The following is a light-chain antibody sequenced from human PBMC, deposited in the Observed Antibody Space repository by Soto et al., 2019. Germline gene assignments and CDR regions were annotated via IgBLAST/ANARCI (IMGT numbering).Light chain of an antibody. CDR2: EVN. V-gene: IGLV2-23*02. CDR3: CSYAGSSTIYV. CDR1: SSDIGTYNL. Sequence: QSALTQPASVSGSPGQSITISCTGTSSDIGTYNLVSWYQQHPGKAPKLMIYEVNKRPSGVSDRFSGSKSGNTASLTISGLQAEDEAAYYYCSYAGSSTIYVFGTGTKLTV. J-gene: IGLJ1*01.